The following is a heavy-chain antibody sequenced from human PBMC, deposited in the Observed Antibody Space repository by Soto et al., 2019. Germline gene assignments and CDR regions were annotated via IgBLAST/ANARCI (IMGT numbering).Heavy chain of an antibody. Sequence: QVQLVESGGGVVQPGRSLRLSCTASGFTFSSYAMHWVRQAPGKGLEWVAVISYDGSNKYYADSVKGRFTISRDNSTNTLYLQMNSLRAEDTAVYYCARDKRDLRFLEWSYYFAYWGQGTLVTVSS. CDR3: ARDKRDLRFLEWSYYFAY. D-gene: IGHD3-3*01. CDR2: ISYDGSNK. V-gene: IGHV3-30-3*01. J-gene: IGHJ4*02. CDR1: GFTFSSYA.